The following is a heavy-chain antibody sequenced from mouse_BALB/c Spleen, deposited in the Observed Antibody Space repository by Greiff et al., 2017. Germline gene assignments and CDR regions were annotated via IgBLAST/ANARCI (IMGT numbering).Heavy chain of an antibody. CDR1: GFSLTSYG. CDR3: ARDGYDDAMDY. CDR2: IWAGGST. Sequence: QVQLKESGPGLVAPSQSLSITCTVSGFSLTSYGVHWVRQPPGKGLAWLGVIWAGGSTNYNSALMSRLSISKDNSKSQVFLKMNSLQTDDTAMYYCARDGYDDAMDYWGQGTSVTVSS. J-gene: IGHJ4*01. V-gene: IGHV2-9*02. D-gene: IGHD2-14*01.